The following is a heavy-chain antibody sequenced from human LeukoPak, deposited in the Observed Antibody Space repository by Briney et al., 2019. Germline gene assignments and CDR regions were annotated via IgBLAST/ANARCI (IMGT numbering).Heavy chain of an antibody. Sequence: GSLRLSRAASGFTVSSNYMSWVRQAPGKGLEWVSVIYSGGSTYYADSVKGRFTISRDNSKNTLYLQMNSLRAEDTAVYYCARDRSQAVAGTRAFDIWGQGTMVTVSS. CDR2: IYSGGST. J-gene: IGHJ3*02. CDR3: ARDRSQAVAGTRAFDI. CDR1: GFTVSSNY. D-gene: IGHD6-19*01. V-gene: IGHV3-53*01.